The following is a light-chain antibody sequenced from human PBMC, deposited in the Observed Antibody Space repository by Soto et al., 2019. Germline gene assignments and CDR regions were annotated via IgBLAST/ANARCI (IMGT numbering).Light chain of an antibody. CDR2: EVS. J-gene: IGLJ1*01. CDR1: SSDVGGYNY. V-gene: IGLV2-14*01. Sequence: QSALTQPASVSGSPGQSITISCTGTSSDVGGYNYVSWYQQHPGKAPKHMLYEVSNRPSRVSNRFSGSKSGNTASLTISGLQAEDEADYYCSSYTRSNTSYVFGTGTKLTVL. CDR3: SSYTRSNTSYV.